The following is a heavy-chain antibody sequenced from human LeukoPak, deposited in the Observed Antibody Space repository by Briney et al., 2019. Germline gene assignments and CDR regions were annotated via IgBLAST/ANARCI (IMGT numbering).Heavy chain of an antibody. D-gene: IGHD3-3*01. Sequence: GASVKVSCKASGYTFTSYDINWVRQATGQGLEWMGWMNPNSGNTGYAQKFQGRVTMTTDTSTSTAYMELRSLRSDDTAVYYCAKDDYDFWSGSTLDYWGQGTLVTVSS. CDR2: MNPNSGNT. CDR1: GYTFTSYD. CDR3: AKDDYDFWSGSTLDY. V-gene: IGHV1-8*02. J-gene: IGHJ4*02.